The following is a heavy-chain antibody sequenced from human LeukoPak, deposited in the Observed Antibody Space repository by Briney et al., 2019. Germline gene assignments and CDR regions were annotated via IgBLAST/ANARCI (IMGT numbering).Heavy chain of an antibody. V-gene: IGHV1-69*05. CDR3: ARGGGIAARGYYYYMDV. D-gene: IGHD6-6*01. Sequence: GGSVTVSCTASGGTFSSYAISWVRQAPGQGLEWMGGIIPIFGTANYAQKFHARVTITTDESTSTAYIELSSLRSEDTAVYYCARGGGIAARGYYYYMDVWGKGTTVTVSS. CDR1: GGTFSSYA. J-gene: IGHJ6*03. CDR2: IIPIFGTA.